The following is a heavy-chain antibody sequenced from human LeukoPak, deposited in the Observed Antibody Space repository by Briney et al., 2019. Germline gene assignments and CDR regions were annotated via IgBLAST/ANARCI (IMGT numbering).Heavy chain of an antibody. V-gene: IGHV1-24*01. CDR3: AKVATITQRDY. CDR2: FDPVGGET. J-gene: IGHJ4*02. D-gene: IGHD5-12*01. CDR1: GYMLHELS. Sequence: ASVKVSCKVSGYMLHELSMHWVRQAPGKGLEWMGGFDPVGGETIYAQKFQGRVTMTEDTSTDTAYMQLTSLRAEDTAVYYCAKVATITQRDYWGQGTLVTVSS.